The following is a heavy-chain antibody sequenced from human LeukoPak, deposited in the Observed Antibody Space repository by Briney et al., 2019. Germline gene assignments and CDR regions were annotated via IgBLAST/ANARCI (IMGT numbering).Heavy chain of an antibody. CDR1: GFTLSSYW. Sequence: GGSLRLSCAASGFTLSSYWMHWVRQAPGKGLVWVSRINSDGSSTSYADSVKGRFTISRDNAKNTLYLQMNSLRAEDTAVYYCARESSSSSGSDYWGQGTLVTVSS. V-gene: IGHV3-74*01. J-gene: IGHJ4*02. CDR3: ARESSSSSGSDY. CDR2: INSDGSST. D-gene: IGHD6-6*01.